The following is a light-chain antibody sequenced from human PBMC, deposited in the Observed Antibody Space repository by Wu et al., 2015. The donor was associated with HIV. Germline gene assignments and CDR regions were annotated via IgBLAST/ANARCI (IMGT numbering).Light chain of an antibody. Sequence: IQLTQSPSSLSASIGDRVSITCRASQDIVTYLAWYQQTPGKAPRVLIYDASTLQSGVSSRFSGSGSGADFTLTISGLQREDFAIYYCQQLNSFPLTFGQGIRLEIK. J-gene: IGKJ5*01. CDR1: QDIVTY. CDR3: QQLNSFPLT. CDR2: DAS. V-gene: IGKV1-9*01.